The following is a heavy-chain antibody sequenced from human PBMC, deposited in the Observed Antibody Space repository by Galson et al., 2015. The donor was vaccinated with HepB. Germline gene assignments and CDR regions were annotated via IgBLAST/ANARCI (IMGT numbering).Heavy chain of an antibody. CDR1: GFTFNIFS. CDR2: INQDGSSK. Sequence: SLRLSCAASGFTFNIFSMSWVRQAPGKGLEWVANINQDGSSKYYVDSVKGRFSISRDSAKNSLYLQMNSLRDEDTAVYYCARDRGYSSGLFRLDYWDQGTLVTVSA. D-gene: IGHD3-10*01. CDR3: ARDRGYSSGLFRLDY. J-gene: IGHJ4*02. V-gene: IGHV3-7*01.